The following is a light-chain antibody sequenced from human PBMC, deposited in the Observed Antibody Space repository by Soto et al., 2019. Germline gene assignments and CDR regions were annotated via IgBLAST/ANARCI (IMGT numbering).Light chain of an antibody. J-gene: IGKJ1*01. Sequence: EIVLTQSPATLSLSPGERVTLSCRASQSVTTYLAWYQHKPGQAPRLLIYDASHRATGISARFSGSGSGTDFTLTISSLEPEDVAVYYCQQRSNWPWTLGQGTKVDIK. CDR2: DAS. CDR1: QSVTTY. V-gene: IGKV3-11*01. CDR3: QQRSNWPWT.